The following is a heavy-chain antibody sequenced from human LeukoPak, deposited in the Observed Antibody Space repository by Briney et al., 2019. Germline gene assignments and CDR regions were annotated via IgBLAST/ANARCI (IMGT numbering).Heavy chain of an antibody. CDR3: TREDY. CDR1: GYTFTGYF. CDR2: IHPGSGVI. Sequence: ASVKVSCKTSGYTFTGYFIHWVRQAPGQGLEWMGWIHPGSGVITYAQKFQGRVTLTRDTSISTAYMELSRLRSDDTTVYYCTREDYWGQGTLVTVSS. J-gene: IGHJ4*02. V-gene: IGHV1-2*02.